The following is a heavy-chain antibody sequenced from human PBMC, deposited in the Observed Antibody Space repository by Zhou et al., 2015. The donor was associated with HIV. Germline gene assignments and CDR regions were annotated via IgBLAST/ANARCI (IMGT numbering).Heavy chain of an antibody. CDR1: GFSLSAYS. Sequence: EVQVVESGGGLVQPGGSLRLSCAPSGFSLSAYSMNWVRQAAGKGLEWVSYIGGGSGTSTLYADSVRGRFTISRDNAKNSLYLQMNSLRADDTAVYYCATAAYISGWYPDYFDNWGQGTLVTVSS. V-gene: IGHV3-48*04. CDR3: ATAAYISGWYPDYFDN. D-gene: IGHD6-19*01. CDR2: IGGGSGTST. J-gene: IGHJ4*02.